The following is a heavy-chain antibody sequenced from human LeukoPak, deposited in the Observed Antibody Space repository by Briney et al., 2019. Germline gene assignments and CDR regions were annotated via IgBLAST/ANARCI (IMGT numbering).Heavy chain of an antibody. CDR1: GASISSGGYY. D-gene: IGHD3-3*01. Sequence: SETLSLTCTVSGASISSGGYYWSWIRQQPGKGLEWIGYSHYSGTTYYNTSLKSRVAISVDTSKNQFSLKLSSVTAADTAMYYCARGTIEWPNDFWGQGTLVTVSS. J-gene: IGHJ4*02. V-gene: IGHV4-31*03. CDR2: SHYSGTT. CDR3: ARGTIEWPNDF.